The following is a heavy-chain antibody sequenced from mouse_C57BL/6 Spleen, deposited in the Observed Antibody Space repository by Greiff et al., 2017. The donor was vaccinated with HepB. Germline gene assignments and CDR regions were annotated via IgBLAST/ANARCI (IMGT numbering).Heavy chain of an antibody. CDR1: GYTFTSYW. D-gene: IGHD2-3*01. J-gene: IGHJ1*03. CDR2: IDPSDSYT. Sequence: QVQLQQPGAELVKPGASVKLSCKASGYTFTSYWMQWVKQRPGQGLEWIGEIDPSDSYTNYNQKFKGKATLTVDTSSSTAYMQLSSLTSEDSAVYYCARGGNYDGYFRYFDVWGTGTTVTVSS. V-gene: IGHV1-50*01. CDR3: ARGGNYDGYFRYFDV.